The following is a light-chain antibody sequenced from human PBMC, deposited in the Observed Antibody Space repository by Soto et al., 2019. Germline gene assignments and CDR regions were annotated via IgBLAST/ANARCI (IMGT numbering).Light chain of an antibody. CDR1: QSATSSH. J-gene: IGKJ1*01. V-gene: IGKV3-20*01. CDR2: DAS. Sequence: EIVLTQSPGTLSLSPGERAALSCRASQSATSSHLAWYQHKAGQAPRLLIYDASSRATGIPDRFSGSGSGTDFTLTISRLEPEDFAVYYCQQYDSSSWTFGQGTKVEVK. CDR3: QQYDSSSWT.